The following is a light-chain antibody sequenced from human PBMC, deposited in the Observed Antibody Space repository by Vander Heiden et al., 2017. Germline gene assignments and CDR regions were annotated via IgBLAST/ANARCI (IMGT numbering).Light chain of an antibody. Sequence: DIHMTQSPSSLSASVGDRVTITCRASQNINNYLNWYQQKPGKAPKLLIYAASSLQSGVPSRFSGSGSGTDFTLTINSLQPEDFATYYCQQSYSTPMYTFGQGTKLEIK. CDR2: AAS. J-gene: IGKJ2*01. CDR3: QQSYSTPMYT. CDR1: QNINNY. V-gene: IGKV1-39*01.